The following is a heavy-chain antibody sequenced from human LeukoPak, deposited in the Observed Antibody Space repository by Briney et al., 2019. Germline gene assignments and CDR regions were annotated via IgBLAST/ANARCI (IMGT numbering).Heavy chain of an antibody. CDR2: INGDGSTT. CDR3: ARDYAGSPDY. V-gene: IGHV3-74*03. D-gene: IGHD3-10*01. J-gene: IGHJ4*02. Sequence: GGSLRLSCTASGFTFSTYWTNWVRQSPGKGLVWVALINGDGSTTTHADSVKGRFTISRDNAKNTAYLQMNSPRDEDTAVYFCARDYAGSPDYWGQGTLVTVSA. CDR1: GFTFSTYW.